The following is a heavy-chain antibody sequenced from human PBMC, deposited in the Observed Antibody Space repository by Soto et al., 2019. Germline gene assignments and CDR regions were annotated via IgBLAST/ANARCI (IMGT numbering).Heavy chain of an antibody. CDR1: CGSSSSGGYY. CDR3: ARSYYDSSGYYLLGY. J-gene: IGHJ4*02. CDR2: IYYSGST. D-gene: IGHD3-22*01. Sequence: SETLSLTCTLSCGSSSSGGYYWSWIRQHPAKGLEWIGYIYYSGSTYYNPSLKSRVTISVDTSKNQFSLKLSSVTAADTAVYYCARSYYDSSGYYLLGYWGQGTLVTVSS. V-gene: IGHV4-31*03.